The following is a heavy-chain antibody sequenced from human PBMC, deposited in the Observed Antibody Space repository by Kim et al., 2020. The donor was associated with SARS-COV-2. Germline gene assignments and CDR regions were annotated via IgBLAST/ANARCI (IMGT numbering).Heavy chain of an antibody. Sequence: YNPSSMSPVTMSVDTSKNQFSLKLTSVTAADTAVYYCARASAATGRTFDYWGQGTLVTVSS. V-gene: IGHV4-4*07. D-gene: IGHD2-15*01. CDR3: ARASAATGRTFDY. J-gene: IGHJ4*02.